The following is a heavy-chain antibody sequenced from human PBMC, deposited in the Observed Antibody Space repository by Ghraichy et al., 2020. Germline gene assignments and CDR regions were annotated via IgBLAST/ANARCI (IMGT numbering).Heavy chain of an antibody. CDR3: ARYSGWNPCSYFFKS. V-gene: IGHV3-23*01. CDR1: GFNFGDFA. D-gene: IGHD5-12*01. Sequence: GESLNISCAMSGFNFGDFAVGWVRQAPGKGLEWVSSIARSGSADYADSVKGRFPISIDNSTNILYLHMSSLRAEDTATYYCARYSGWNPCSYFFKSWGQGTLVPLSS. J-gene: IGHJ5*02. CDR2: IARSGSA.